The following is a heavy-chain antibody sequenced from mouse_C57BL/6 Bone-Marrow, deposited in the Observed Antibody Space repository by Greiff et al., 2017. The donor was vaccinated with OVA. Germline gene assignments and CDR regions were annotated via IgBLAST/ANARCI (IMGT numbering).Heavy chain of an antibody. CDR1: GYTFTSYW. D-gene: IGHD2-5*01. CDR3: ARDYSNYRAWFAY. V-gene: IGHV1-7*01. Sequence: QVQLKESGAELAKPGASVKLSCKASGYTFTSYWMHWVKQRPGQGLEWIGYINPSSGYTKYNQKFKDKATLTADKSSSTAYMQLSSLTYEDSAVYYCARDYSNYRAWFAYWGQGTLVTVSA. J-gene: IGHJ3*01. CDR2: INPSSGYT.